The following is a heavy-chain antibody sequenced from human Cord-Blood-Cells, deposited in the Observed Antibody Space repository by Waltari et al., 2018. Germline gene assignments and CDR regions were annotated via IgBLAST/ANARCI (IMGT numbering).Heavy chain of an antibody. CDR3: ARERWELQGWFDP. CDR2: INPSGGST. D-gene: IGHD1-26*01. J-gene: IGHJ5*02. Sequence: QVQLVQSGAEVKKPGASVKVSCKASGYTFTSYYMHWVRQAPGQGLEWMGIINPSGGSTSYAQKFQGRVTMTRDTPTSTVYMELSSLRSEDTAVYYCARERWELQGWFDPWGQGTLVTVSS. CDR1: GYTFTSYY. V-gene: IGHV1-46*01.